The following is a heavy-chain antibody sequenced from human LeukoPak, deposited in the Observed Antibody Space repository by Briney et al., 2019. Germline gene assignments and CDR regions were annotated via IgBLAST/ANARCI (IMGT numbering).Heavy chain of an antibody. V-gene: IGHV4-39*01. CDR2: IYYSGST. CDR3: ARGVAGMVATIYYFDY. D-gene: IGHD5-12*01. J-gene: IGHJ4*02. CDR1: GGSISSSSYY. Sequence: PSETLSLTCTVSGGSISSSSYYWGWIRQPPGKGLEWIGSIYYSGSTYYNPSLKSRVTISVDTSKNQFSLKLSSVTAADTAVYYCARGVAGMVATIYYFDYWGQGTLVTVSS.